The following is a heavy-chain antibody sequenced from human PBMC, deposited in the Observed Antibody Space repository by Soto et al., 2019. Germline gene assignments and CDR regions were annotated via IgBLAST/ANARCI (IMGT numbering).Heavy chain of an antibody. V-gene: IGHV1-18*01. J-gene: IGHJ4*02. Sequence: GASVKVSCKASGYTFTSYGISWVRQAPGQGLEWMGWIIAFIGKANYAQKLQGRVTITADESTSTAYMELSSLRSEDTAVYYCARPDYGGNYPFEYWGQGTLVTVSS. D-gene: IGHD4-17*01. CDR2: IIAFIGKA. CDR3: ARPDYGGNYPFEY. CDR1: GYTFTSYG.